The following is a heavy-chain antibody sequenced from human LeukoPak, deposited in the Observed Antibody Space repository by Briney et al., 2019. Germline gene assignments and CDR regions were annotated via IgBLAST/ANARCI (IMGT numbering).Heavy chain of an antibody. CDR3: AKRADSSAHSFDY. D-gene: IGHD3-22*01. V-gene: IGHV3-48*04. CDR1: GFSFSRYG. CDR2: IRSSDSTT. J-gene: IGHJ4*02. Sequence: GGSLRLSSAASGFSFSRYGTKWVRQAPGKGLEWLSYIRSSDSTTYYADSVKGRFTISRDNAKNSLYLQMDSLRVEDTAVYYCAKRADSSAHSFDYWGQGTLVTVSS.